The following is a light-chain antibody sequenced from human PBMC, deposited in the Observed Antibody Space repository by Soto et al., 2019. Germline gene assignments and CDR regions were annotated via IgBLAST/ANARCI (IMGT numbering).Light chain of an antibody. V-gene: IGLV1-44*01. CDR1: NSNIGTNS. J-gene: IGLJ3*02. Sequence: QSVLTQPPSASGTPGQRVTISCSGSNSNIGTNSMNWYQQLPGTAPKLLIHSNNQRPSGVPDRFSGSKSGTSASLAISGLQSEDEADYYCAAWDGSLNGWVFGGGNKVTVL. CDR3: AAWDGSLNGWV. CDR2: SNN.